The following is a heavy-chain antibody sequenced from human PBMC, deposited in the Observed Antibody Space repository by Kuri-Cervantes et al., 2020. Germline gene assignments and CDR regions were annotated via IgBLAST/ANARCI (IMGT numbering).Heavy chain of an antibody. D-gene: IGHD2-21*02. CDR3: AKDQSVVVTNEYFQH. Sequence: GESLRLSCAASGFTFSSYGMHWVRQAPGKGLEWVAVISYDGSNKYYADSVKGRFTISRDNSKNTLYLQMNSLRAEDTAVYYCAKDQSVVVTNEYFQHWGQGTLVTVSS. J-gene: IGHJ1*01. CDR1: GFTFSSYG. CDR2: ISYDGSNK. V-gene: IGHV3-30*18.